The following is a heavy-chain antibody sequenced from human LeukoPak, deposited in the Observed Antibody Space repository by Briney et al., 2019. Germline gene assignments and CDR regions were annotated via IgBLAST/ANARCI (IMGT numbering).Heavy chain of an antibody. D-gene: IGHD6-19*01. J-gene: IGHJ4*02. V-gene: IGHV3-23*01. CDR3: ANLYSSGWYMFDY. CDR1: GFTFCSYA. CDR2: ISGSGGST. Sequence: GGSLRLSCAASGFTFCSYAMSWIRQAPGKGLEWVSAISGSGGSTCYADSVKGRFTISRDNSKNTLYLQMNSLRAEDTAVYYCANLYSSGWYMFDYWGQGTLVTVSS.